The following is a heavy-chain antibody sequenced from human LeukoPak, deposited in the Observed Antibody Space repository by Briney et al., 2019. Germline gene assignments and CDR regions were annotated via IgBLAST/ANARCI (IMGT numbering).Heavy chain of an antibody. J-gene: IGHJ4*02. Sequence: PSETLSLTCTVSSDSIPSPYWSWIRQSPAQRLEWIAYISHTGSTSYNPSLQSRVAVSIDTSKNEFSLKLPSVTAADTAVYYCARHFTVGGNYYFGHWDQGTPVTVSS. D-gene: IGHD3-10*01. CDR1: SDSIPSPY. CDR3: ARHFTVGGNYYFGH. V-gene: IGHV4-59*08. CDR2: ISHTGST.